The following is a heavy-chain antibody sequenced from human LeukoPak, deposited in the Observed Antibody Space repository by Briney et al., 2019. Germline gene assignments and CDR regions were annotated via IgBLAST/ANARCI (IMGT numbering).Heavy chain of an antibody. J-gene: IGHJ4*02. V-gene: IGHV4-34*01. Sequence: SETRSLTCAVYGGSFSGYYWSWIRQPPGKGLEWIGEINHSGSTNYNPSLKSRVTISVDTSKYPFSLKLSSVTAADTAVYYCARGVRDSGSLSPFDYWGQGTLVTVSS. D-gene: IGHD1-26*01. CDR2: INHSGST. CDR1: GGSFSGYY. CDR3: ARGVRDSGSLSPFDY.